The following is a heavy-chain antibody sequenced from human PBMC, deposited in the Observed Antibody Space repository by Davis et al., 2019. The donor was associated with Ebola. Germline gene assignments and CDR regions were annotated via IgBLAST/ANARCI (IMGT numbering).Heavy chain of an antibody. D-gene: IGHD3-10*01. CDR3: ASWGRYYYGSGDYYYYGMDV. J-gene: IGHJ6*02. V-gene: IGHV4-31*03. CDR2: IYYSGST. Sequence: LRLSCTVSGGSISSGGYYWSWIRQHPGKGLEWIGYIYYSGSTYYNPSLKSRVTISVDTSKNQFSLKLSSVTAADTAVYYCASWGRYYYGSGDYYYYGMDVWGQGTTVTVSS. CDR1: GGSISSGGYY.